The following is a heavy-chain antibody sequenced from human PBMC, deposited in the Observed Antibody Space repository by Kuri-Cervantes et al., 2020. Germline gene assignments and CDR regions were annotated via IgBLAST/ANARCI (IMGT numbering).Heavy chain of an antibody. CDR3: ARDALAEWGSYFDY. V-gene: IGHV3-72*01. Sequence: GGSLSLTCAASGFTFSDYYMDWLRQAPGKGLEWVGRSRNKANSYTTEYAASVKGRFTIPRDDSKNSLYLQMNSLKTEDTAVYYCARDALAEWGSYFDYWGQGTLVTVSS. D-gene: IGHD7-27*01. CDR1: GFTFSDYY. J-gene: IGHJ4*02. CDR2: SRNKANSYTT.